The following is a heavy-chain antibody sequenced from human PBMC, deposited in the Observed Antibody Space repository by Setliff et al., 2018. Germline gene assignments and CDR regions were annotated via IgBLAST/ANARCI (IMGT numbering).Heavy chain of an antibody. J-gene: IGHJ4*02. CDR2: IYHGGDT. Sequence: PSETLSLTCTVSGGSISSHYWSWIRQPPGKGLEWIGRIYHGGDTYSNPSLKSRVTMSVDTSKNQFSLRMNSVTASATALYYCATTGTYRYFDYWGQGTLVTVSS. D-gene: IGHD1-1*01. CDR1: GGSISSHY. CDR3: ATTGTYRYFDY. V-gene: IGHV4-59*04.